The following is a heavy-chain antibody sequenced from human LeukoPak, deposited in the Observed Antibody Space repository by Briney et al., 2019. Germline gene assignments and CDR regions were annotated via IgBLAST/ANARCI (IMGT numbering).Heavy chain of an antibody. CDR1: GYTFTSYG. J-gene: IGHJ4*02. CDR2: ISAYNGNT. V-gene: IGHV1-18*01. D-gene: IGHD5-18*01. CDR3: ARAPYYAGVGGYSYGFDY. Sequence: GASVKVSCKASGYTFTSYGISWVRQAPGQGLEWMGWISAYNGNTNYAQKFQGRVTMTRNTSISTAYMELSSLRSEDTAVYYCARAPYYAGVGGYSYGFDYWGQGTLVTVSS.